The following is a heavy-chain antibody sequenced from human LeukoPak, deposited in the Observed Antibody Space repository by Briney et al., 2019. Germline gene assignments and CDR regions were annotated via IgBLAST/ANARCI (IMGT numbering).Heavy chain of an antibody. CDR2: IIPIFGTA. J-gene: IGHJ4*02. Sequence: SVKVSCKASGGTFSSYAISWVRQAPGQGLEWMGGIIPIFGTANYAQKFQGRVTITADESTSTAYMELSSLRSEDTAVYYCARDEEGPNVDTAMWLFDYWGQGTLVTVSS. CDR1: GGTFSSYA. CDR3: ARDEEGPNVDTAMWLFDY. V-gene: IGHV1-69*13. D-gene: IGHD5-18*01.